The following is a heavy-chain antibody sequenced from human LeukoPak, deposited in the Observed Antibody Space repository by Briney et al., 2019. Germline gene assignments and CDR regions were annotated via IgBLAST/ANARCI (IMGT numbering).Heavy chain of an antibody. CDR3: ASLLWFGDFDY. CDR1: GFTFSSYW. D-gene: IGHD3-10*01. Sequence: GGSLRLSCAASGFTFSSYWMSWVRQAPGKRLEWVANIKQDGSEKYYVDSVKGRFTISRDNAKNSLYLQMNSLRAEDTAVYYCASLLWFGDFDYWGQGTLVTVSS. J-gene: IGHJ4*02. CDR2: IKQDGSEK. V-gene: IGHV3-7*01.